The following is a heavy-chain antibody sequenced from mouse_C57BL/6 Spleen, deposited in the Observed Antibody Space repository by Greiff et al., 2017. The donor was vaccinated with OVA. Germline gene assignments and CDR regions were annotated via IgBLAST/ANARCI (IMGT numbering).Heavy chain of an antibody. J-gene: IGHJ3*01. Sequence: EVQLVESGAELVRPGASVKLSCTASGFNIKDDYMHWVKQRPEQGLEWIGWIDPENGDTEYASKFQGKATITADTSSNTAYLQLSSLTSEDTAVYYCTSTSVAYWGQGTLVTVSA. V-gene: IGHV14-4*01. CDR2: IDPENGDT. CDR3: TSTSVAY. CDR1: GFNIKDDY.